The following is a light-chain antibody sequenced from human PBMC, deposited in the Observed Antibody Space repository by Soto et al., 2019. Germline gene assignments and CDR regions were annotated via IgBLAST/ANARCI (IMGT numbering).Light chain of an antibody. V-gene: IGKV3-20*01. CDR2: GAS. J-gene: IGKJ3*01. CDR1: QSVSSSS. Sequence: EIVWTQSPGTLSLSPGERATLSCRASQSVSSSSLAWYQQKPGQAPRLLIYGASNSATGIPDRFSGSGSGTDFTLTISRLEPEDFAVYYCQQYGSSPPITFGPGTKVDIK. CDR3: QQYGSSPPIT.